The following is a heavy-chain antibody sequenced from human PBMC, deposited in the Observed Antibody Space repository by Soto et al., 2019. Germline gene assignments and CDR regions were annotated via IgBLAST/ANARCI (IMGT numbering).Heavy chain of an antibody. CDR2: IYYSGST. V-gene: IGHV4-59*08. J-gene: IGHJ4*02. D-gene: IGHD2-21*02. Sequence: SETLSLTCTVSCGSISSYYWSWIRQPPGKGLEWIGYIYYSGSTNYNPSLKSRVTISVDTSKNQFSLKLSSVTAADTAVYYCARHYSVVVVTATPDYFDYWGQGTLVTVSS. CDR3: ARHYSVVVVTATPDYFDY. CDR1: CGSISSYY.